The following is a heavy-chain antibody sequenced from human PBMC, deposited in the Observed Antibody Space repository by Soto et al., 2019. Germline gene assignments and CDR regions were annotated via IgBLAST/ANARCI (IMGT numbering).Heavy chain of an antibody. Sequence: SETLSLTCAVYGGSFSGYYWSWIRQPPGKGLEWIGEINHSGSTNYNPSLKSRVTISVDTSKNQFSLKLSSVTAADTAVYYCARQRYYDILTGYHPYYYYGMDVWGQGTTVTVSS. CDR3: ARQRYYDILTGYHPYYYYGMDV. J-gene: IGHJ6*02. CDR2: INHSGST. V-gene: IGHV4-34*01. CDR1: GGSFSGYY. D-gene: IGHD3-9*01.